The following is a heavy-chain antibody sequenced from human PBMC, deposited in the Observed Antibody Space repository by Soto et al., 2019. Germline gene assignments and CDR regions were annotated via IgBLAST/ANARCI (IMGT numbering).Heavy chain of an antibody. J-gene: IGHJ6*02. V-gene: IGHV4-34*01. Sequence: QVQLQQWGAGLLKPSETLSLTCAVYGGSFSGYYWSWIRQPPGKGLEWIGEINHSGSTNYNPSLKSRVTISVDTSKNQFSLKLSSVTAADTAVYYSATSIWGVIINSPNYYGMDVWGQGTTVTVSS. CDR2: INHSGST. CDR3: ATSIWGVIINSPNYYGMDV. CDR1: GGSFSGYY. D-gene: IGHD3-10*01.